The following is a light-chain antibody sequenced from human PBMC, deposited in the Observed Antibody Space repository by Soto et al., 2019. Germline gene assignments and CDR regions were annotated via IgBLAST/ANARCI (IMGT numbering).Light chain of an antibody. CDR3: QQSYIKGT. V-gene: IGKV1-39*01. Sequence: DIQITQSPSSLSASVVDGVTITCRASQSISSYLNWYQQKPGKAPKLLIYATSSLQSGVPSRFSGSGSGTDFTLTVSSLQPEDFATYYCQQSYIKGTFGQGTKVDIK. J-gene: IGKJ1*01. CDR1: QSISSY. CDR2: ATS.